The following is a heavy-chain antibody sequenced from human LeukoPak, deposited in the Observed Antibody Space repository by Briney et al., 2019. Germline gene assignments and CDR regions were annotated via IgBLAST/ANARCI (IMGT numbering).Heavy chain of an antibody. D-gene: IGHD6-6*01. CDR1: GFSFSDYY. CDR2: IYSGDNT. CDR3: ARGKGSSSPYYFDY. J-gene: IGHJ4*02. Sequence: GGSLRLSCAASGFSFSDYYMSWVRQAPGKGLEWVSIIYSGDNTYYADSVKGRFTISRDNSKNTLYLQMNSLRAEDTAVYYCARGKGSSSPYYFDYWGQGTLVTVSS. V-gene: IGHV3-66*01.